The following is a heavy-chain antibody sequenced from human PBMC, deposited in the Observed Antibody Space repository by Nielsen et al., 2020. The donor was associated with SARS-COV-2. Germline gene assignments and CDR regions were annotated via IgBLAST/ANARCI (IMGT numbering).Heavy chain of an antibody. D-gene: IGHD2-15*01. J-gene: IGHJ4*02. Sequence: GESLKISCAASGFTFSRTSMNWVRQAPGKGLEWVSIISGSCYSTYYADSGKGRFTISRDNSKNTVYLEMHRLRAEDTAVYFCAKEKGYCSGGRCRSPFDSWGQGALVIVSS. V-gene: IGHV3-23*01. CDR1: GFTFSRTS. CDR2: ISGSCYST. CDR3: AKEKGYCSGGRCRSPFDS.